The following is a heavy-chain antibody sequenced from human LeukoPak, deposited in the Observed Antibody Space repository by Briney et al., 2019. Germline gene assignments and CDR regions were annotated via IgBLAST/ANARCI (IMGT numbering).Heavy chain of an antibody. CDR2: IIPIFGTA. CDR1: GGTFSSYA. CDR3: ARDARYYDSSGYYFPLGY. J-gene: IGHJ4*02. Sequence: SVKVSCKASGGTFSSYAISWVRQAPGQGLEWMGGIIPIFGTANYAQKFQGRVTMTRDTSTSTVYMELSSLRSEDTAVYYCARDARYYDSSGYYFPLGYWGQGTLVTVSS. V-gene: IGHV1-69*05. D-gene: IGHD3-22*01.